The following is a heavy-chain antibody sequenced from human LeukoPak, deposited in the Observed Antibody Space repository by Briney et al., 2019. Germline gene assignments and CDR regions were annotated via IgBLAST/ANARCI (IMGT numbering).Heavy chain of an antibody. D-gene: IGHD6-19*01. Sequence: SETLSLTCTVSGGSISSYYWSWIRQPPGKGLEWIGYIYYSGSTNYNPSLKSRVTISVDTSKSQFSLKLSSVTAADTAVYYCASQEYSSGWATFDYWGQGTLVTVSS. J-gene: IGHJ4*02. V-gene: IGHV4-59*08. CDR1: GGSISSYY. CDR2: IYYSGST. CDR3: ASQEYSSGWATFDY.